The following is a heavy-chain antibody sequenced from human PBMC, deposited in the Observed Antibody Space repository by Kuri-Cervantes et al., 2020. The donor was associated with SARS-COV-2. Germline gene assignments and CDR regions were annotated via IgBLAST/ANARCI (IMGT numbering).Heavy chain of an antibody. D-gene: IGHD2-21*01. CDR2: FSSGSTYI. CDR1: GFTFSSYS. V-gene: IGHV3-21*01. Sequence: GESLKISCAASGFTFSSYSMDWVRQAPGKGLEWVSSFSSGSTYIYYADSVKGRFTISRDSAKNSLYLQMNSLRDEDTAVYYCARDKDWAFDYWGQGTLVTVSS. CDR3: ARDKDWAFDY. J-gene: IGHJ4*02.